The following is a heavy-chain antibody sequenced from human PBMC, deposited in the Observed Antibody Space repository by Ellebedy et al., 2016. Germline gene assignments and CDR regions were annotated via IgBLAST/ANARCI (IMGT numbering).Heavy chain of an antibody. CDR3: ARDGGAPGRDWYFDL. Sequence: GGSLRLSCAASGFTFSSYGMHWVRQAPGKGLEWVAVISYDGSNKYYADSVKGRFTISRDNSKNTLYLQMNSLTVEDTAVYYCARDGGAPGRDWYFDLWGRGTLVTVSS. CDR1: GFTFSSYG. V-gene: IGHV3-30*03. D-gene: IGHD2-21*01. J-gene: IGHJ2*01. CDR2: ISYDGSNK.